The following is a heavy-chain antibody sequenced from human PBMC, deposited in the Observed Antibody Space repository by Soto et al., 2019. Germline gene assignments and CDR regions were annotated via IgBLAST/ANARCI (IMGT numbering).Heavy chain of an antibody. CDR1: GFTFSSYG. CDR3: ARDIMTTVTALSY. D-gene: IGHD4-17*01. Sequence: QVQLVESGGGVVQPGRSLRLSCAASGFTFSSYGMHWVRQAPGKGLEWVAVIWYDGSNKYYADSVKGRFTISRDNSKNTLYLQMNSLRDEDTAVYYCARDIMTTVTALSYWGQGTLVTVSS. V-gene: IGHV3-33*01. J-gene: IGHJ4*02. CDR2: IWYDGSNK.